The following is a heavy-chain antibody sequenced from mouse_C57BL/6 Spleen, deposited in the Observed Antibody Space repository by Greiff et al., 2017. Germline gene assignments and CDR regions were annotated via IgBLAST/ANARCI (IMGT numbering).Heavy chain of an antibody. CDR2: IDPSDSYT. CDR1: GYTFTSYG. J-gene: IGHJ4*01. V-gene: IGHV1-69*01. CDR3: ARAGLTTVV. D-gene: IGHD1-1*01. Sequence: QVQLQQSGAELAWPGASVKLSCKASGYTFTSYGISWVKQRPGQGLEWIGEIDPSDSYTNYNQKFKGKSTLTVDKSSSTAYMQLSSLTSEDSAVYYCARAGLTTVVWGQGTSVTVSS.